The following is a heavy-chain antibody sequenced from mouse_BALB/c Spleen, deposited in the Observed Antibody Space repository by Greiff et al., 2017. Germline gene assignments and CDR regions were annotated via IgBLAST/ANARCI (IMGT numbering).Heavy chain of an antibody. CDR1: GYTFTSYW. J-gene: IGHJ4*01. Sequence: QVQLQQSGAELAKPGASVKMSCKASGYTFTSYWMHWVKQRPGQGLEWIGYINPSTGYTEYNQKFKDKATLTADKSSSTAYMQLSSLTSEDSAVYNCARYLITTAGAMDYWGQGTSVTVSS. D-gene: IGHD1-1*01. CDR3: ARYLITTAGAMDY. V-gene: IGHV1-7*01. CDR2: INPSTGYT.